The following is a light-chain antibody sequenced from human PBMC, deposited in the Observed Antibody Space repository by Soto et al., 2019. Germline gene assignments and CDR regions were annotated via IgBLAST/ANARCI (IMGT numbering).Light chain of an antibody. CDR3: LQDYNYPRT. V-gene: IGKV1-6*01. CDR2: GAS. J-gene: IGKJ1*01. CDR1: QGIGNE. Sequence: AIRMTQSPSSLSASVGDRVTITCRASQGIGNELGWYQQRPGKAPKLLIYGASTLQSGVPSRFSGWGSGTEFTLTISSLQPEDFATYYCLQDYNYPRTFGQGTRVEF.